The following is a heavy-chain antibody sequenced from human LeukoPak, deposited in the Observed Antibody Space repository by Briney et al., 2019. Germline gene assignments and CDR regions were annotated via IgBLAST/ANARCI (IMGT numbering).Heavy chain of an antibody. CDR3: ARGDIVVVPAAISNYYYYYMDV. V-gene: IGHV1-18*01. CDR2: ISAYNGNT. Sequence: GASVKVSCKASGYTFTSYGISWVRQAPGQGLEWMGWISAYNGNTNYAQKLQGRVTMTTDTSTSTAYMELRSLRSDDTAVYYCARGDIVVVPAAISNYYYYYMDVWGKGTTVTVSS. D-gene: IGHD2-2*02. CDR1: GYTFTSYG. J-gene: IGHJ6*03.